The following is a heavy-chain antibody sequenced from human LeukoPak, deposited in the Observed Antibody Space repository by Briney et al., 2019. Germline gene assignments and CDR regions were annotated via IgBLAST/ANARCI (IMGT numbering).Heavy chain of an antibody. CDR2: IYYSGST. D-gene: IGHD3-22*01. J-gene: IGHJ4*02. CDR3: ARRYSSGRHYDY. Sequence: SETLSLTCTVSRGSISSYYWSWIRQPPGKGLEWIGYIYYSGSTNYNPSLKSRLTISVDTSKNQFSLKLSSVTAADTAVYNCARRYSSGRHYDYWGQGTLVTVSS. V-gene: IGHV4-59*08. CDR1: RGSISSYY.